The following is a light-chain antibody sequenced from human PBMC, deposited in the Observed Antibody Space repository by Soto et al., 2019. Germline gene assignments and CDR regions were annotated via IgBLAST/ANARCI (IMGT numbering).Light chain of an antibody. Sequence: QSALTQPPSVSGSPGQSGTISCTGTSSDVGSYNRVPWYQQPPGTAPKVMIYEVSNRPSGVPDRFSGSKSGNTASLTISGLQAEDEADYYCSLYTSSSTYVFGTGTKLTVL. J-gene: IGLJ1*01. CDR1: SSDVGSYNR. CDR2: EVS. V-gene: IGLV2-18*01. CDR3: SLYTSSSTYV.